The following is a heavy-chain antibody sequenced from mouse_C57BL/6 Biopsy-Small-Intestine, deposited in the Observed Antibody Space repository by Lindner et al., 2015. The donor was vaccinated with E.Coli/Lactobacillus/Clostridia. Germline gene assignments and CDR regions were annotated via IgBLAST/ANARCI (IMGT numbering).Heavy chain of an antibody. CDR2: ILPGSGST. Sequence: VQLQESGAELDEAWGLSEAFLQGYWLHIHWLLDRVGKARGLDMALSGLETILPGSGSTNYNEKFKGKATFTADTSSNTAYMQLSSLTTEDSAIYYCASGDRFAYWGQGTLVTVSA. D-gene: IGHD2-13*01. CDR3: ASGDRFAY. J-gene: IGHJ3*01. CDR1: LHIHWLL. V-gene: IGHV1-9*01.